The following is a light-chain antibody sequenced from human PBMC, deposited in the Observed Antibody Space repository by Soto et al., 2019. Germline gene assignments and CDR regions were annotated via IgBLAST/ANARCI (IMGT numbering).Light chain of an antibody. CDR1: SSDVGSYNY. J-gene: IGLJ1*01. CDR3: SSYTTISTYV. CDR2: DVT. V-gene: IGLV2-14*01. Sequence: QSVLTQPASVSGFPGQSIAISCTGTSSDVGSYNYVSWYQQHPDKAPKLILYDVTNRPSGVSNRFSGSKSGNTASLTISGLQAEDEADYYCSSYTTISTYVFGTGTKVTVL.